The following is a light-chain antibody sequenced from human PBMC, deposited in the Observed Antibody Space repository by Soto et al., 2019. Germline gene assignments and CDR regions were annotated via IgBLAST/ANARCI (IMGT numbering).Light chain of an antibody. CDR2: AAS. V-gene: IGKV1-9*01. J-gene: IGKJ2*01. CDR3: QQLNSYPPT. CDR1: QGISSY. Sequence: IQLTQSPSSLSASVGDRVTVTCLASQGISSYLAWYQQQPGKAPKLLIYAASTLQRGVSSRFSGSGSGTDFTLTISSLQPEDFATYYCQQLNSYPPTFGQGTKLEIK.